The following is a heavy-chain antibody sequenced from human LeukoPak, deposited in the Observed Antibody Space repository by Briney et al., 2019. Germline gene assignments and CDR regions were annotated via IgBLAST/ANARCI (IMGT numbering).Heavy chain of an antibody. V-gene: IGHV3-7*01. CDR3: ARAFS. J-gene: IGHJ5*02. Sequence: GGSLRLSCAASGFTFSSQWMSWVRQAPGKGLEWVANIKGDGSEKSYVDSVKGRFTISRDNAKNSLYLQMNSLRAEDTAVYYCARAFSWGQGTLVTVSS. CDR1: GFTFSSQW. D-gene: IGHD3-16*01. CDR2: IKGDGSEK.